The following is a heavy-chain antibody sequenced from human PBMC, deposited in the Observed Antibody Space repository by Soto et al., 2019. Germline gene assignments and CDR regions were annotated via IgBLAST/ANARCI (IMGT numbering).Heavy chain of an antibody. CDR1: GFTFSSYS. Sequence: GGSLRLSCAASGFTFSSYSMNWVRQAPGKGLEWVSSISSSSSYIYYADSVKGRFTISRDNAKNSLYLQMNSLRVEDTAVYYCARDPTWRSSAFDIWGQGTMVTVSS. CDR2: ISSSSSYI. J-gene: IGHJ3*02. V-gene: IGHV3-21*01. D-gene: IGHD3-3*01. CDR3: ARDPTWRSSAFDI.